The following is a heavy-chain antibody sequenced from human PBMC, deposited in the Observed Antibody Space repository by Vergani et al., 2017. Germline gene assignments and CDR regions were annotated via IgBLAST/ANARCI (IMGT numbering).Heavy chain of an antibody. V-gene: IGHV4-59*01. D-gene: IGHD3-10*01. Sequence: QVQLQESGPGLVKPSETLSLTCTVSGASISSYYWSWIRRPPGKGLEWIGYINYSGSTNYNPSLKSRVTISVDTSKNQFSLELSSVTAADTAVYYCARGPESESGYDYYYYMDVWGKGTTVTVSS. CDR3: ARGPESESGYDYYYYMDV. J-gene: IGHJ6*03. CDR1: GASISSYY. CDR2: INYSGST.